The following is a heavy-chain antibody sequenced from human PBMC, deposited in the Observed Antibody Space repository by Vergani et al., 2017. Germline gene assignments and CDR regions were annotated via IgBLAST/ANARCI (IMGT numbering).Heavy chain of an antibody. V-gene: IGHV3-23*01. Sequence: EVQLLESGGRLVQPGGSLRLSCVASGFAFSRYAMSWVRQAPGKGLEWVSGLTASGSGISYADSVRGRFTISRDNSKNTLFLQMDSLRAEDTAVYYCARVSPGDNSGWEPFDYWGQGTLVTVSS. CDR2: LTASGSGI. CDR3: ARVSPGDNSGWEPFDY. J-gene: IGHJ4*02. CDR1: GFAFSRYA. D-gene: IGHD6-19*01.